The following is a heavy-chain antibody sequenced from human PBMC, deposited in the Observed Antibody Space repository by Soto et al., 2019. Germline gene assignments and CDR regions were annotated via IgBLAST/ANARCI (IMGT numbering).Heavy chain of an antibody. CDR1: GGTFSSYA. Sequence: QVQLVQSGAEVKKPGSSVKVSCKASGGTFSSYAISWVRQAPGQGLEWMGGIIPIFGTANYAQKFQGRVTITADESTSTAYMELSRVRSEETALYECATRRSFFKLTLYYFDYWGQGTLVTVSS. V-gene: IGHV1-69*12. CDR2: IIPIFGTA. CDR3: ATRRSFFKLTLYYFDY. D-gene: IGHD2-15*01. J-gene: IGHJ4*02.